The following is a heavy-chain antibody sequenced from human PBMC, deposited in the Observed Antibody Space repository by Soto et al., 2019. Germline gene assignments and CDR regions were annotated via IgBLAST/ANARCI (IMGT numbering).Heavy chain of an antibody. CDR1: DGSISSGGYY. V-gene: IGHV4-31*03. D-gene: IGHD3-16*01. Sequence: PSETLSLTYTVSDGSISSGGYYWSWIRQHPRKGLEWIGYIYYSGSTYYNPSLKSRVTISVDTSKNQFSLKLSSVTAADTAVYYCGIVDIITFGGITGSNDAFDRWGQGKMVTVSS. CDR3: GIVDIITFGGITGSNDAFDR. CDR2: IYYSGST. J-gene: IGHJ3*01.